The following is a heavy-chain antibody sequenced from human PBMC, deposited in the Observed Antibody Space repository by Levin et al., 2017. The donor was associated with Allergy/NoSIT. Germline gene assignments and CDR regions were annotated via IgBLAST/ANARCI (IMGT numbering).Heavy chain of an antibody. CDR1: GFIFGNFD. D-gene: IGHD6-19*01. CDR2: ISTSGRI. J-gene: IGHJ4*02. CDR3: ATERCGWEPPRLDN. Sequence: GGSLRLSCAASGFIFGNFDMNWVRQAPGKGLEWVAYISTSGRIHYADSVKGRFTISRDNGKNSLYLQMNSLRDEDTAVYYCATERCGWEPPRLDNWGQGTLVIVSS. V-gene: IGHV3-48*02.